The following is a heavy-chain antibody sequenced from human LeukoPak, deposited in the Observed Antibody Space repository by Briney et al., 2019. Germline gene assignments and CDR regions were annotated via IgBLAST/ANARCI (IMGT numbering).Heavy chain of an antibody. CDR3: ARDHYDFWSGYYKGMYYFDY. Sequence: GRSLRLSCAASGFTFSSYAMHWVRQAPGKGLEWVAVISYDGSNKYYADSVKGRFTISRDNSKNTLYLQMNSLRAEDTAVYYCARDHYDFWSGYYKGMYYFDYWGQGTLVTVSS. CDR1: GFTFSSYA. V-gene: IGHV3-30-3*01. D-gene: IGHD3-3*01. CDR2: ISYDGSNK. J-gene: IGHJ4*02.